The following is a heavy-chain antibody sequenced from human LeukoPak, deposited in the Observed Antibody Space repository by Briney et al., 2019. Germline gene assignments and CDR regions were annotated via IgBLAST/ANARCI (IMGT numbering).Heavy chain of an antibody. J-gene: IGHJ4*02. CDR3: ASESGGYRNFDL. CDR2: FYDDGST. CDR1: GYSISSGYY. Sequence: SETLSLTCGVSGYSISSGYYWGWGRPPPGKGLEWIGNFYDDGSTHYNPSLKSRVTISGDTSRNQFSLKLSSVTAADTAVYYCASESGGYRNFDLWGQGTLVTVSS. D-gene: IGHD1-26*01. V-gene: IGHV4-38-2*01.